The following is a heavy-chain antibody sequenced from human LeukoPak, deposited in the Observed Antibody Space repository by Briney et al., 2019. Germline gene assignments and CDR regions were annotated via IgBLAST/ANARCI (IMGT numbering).Heavy chain of an antibody. CDR1: GGSFSGYY. CDR3: ARERRQLERRGYFDY. J-gene: IGHJ4*02. Sequence: PSETLSLTCAVYGGSFSGYYWSWIRQTPGKGLEWIGEINHSGSTNYNPSLKSRVTISVDTSKNQFSLKLSSVTAADTAVYYCARERRQLERRGYFDYWGQGTLVTVSS. V-gene: IGHV4-34*01. CDR2: INHSGST. D-gene: IGHD1-1*01.